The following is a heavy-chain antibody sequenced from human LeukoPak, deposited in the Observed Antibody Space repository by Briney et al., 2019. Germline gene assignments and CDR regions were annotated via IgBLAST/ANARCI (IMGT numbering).Heavy chain of an antibody. CDR3: ARAKMATGGGTFDY. J-gene: IGHJ4*02. Sequence: GGYLRRSCAASGFTFSSYEMNWVRQAPGKGLEWVSYITSSGVTIYYADSVKGRFTISRDNAKNSLYLQMNSLRAEDTAVYYCARAKMATGGGTFDYWGQGTLVTVSS. V-gene: IGHV3-48*03. CDR1: GFTFSSYE. CDR2: ITSSGVTI. D-gene: IGHD5-24*01.